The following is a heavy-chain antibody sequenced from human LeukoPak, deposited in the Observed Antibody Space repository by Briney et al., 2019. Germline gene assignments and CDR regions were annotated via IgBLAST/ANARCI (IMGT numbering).Heavy chain of an antibody. Sequence: PSETLSLTCTVSGYSISSGYYWGWIRQPPGKGLEWIGSIYHSGSTYYNPSLKSRVTISVDTSKNQFSLKLSSVTAADTAVYYCARVTTVWVGFDYWGQGTLVTVSS. J-gene: IGHJ4*02. V-gene: IGHV4-38-2*02. CDR3: ARVTTVWVGFDY. D-gene: IGHD4-17*01. CDR1: GYSISSGYY. CDR2: IYHSGST.